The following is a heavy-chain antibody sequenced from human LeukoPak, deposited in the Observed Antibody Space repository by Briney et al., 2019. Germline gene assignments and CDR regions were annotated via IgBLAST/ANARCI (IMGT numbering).Heavy chain of an antibody. CDR3: AKESLVGATRGIDY. CDR1: GFTFSSSG. V-gene: IGHV3-30*18. Sequence: PGGSLRLSCAASGFTFSSSGMHWVRQAPGRGLEWVAVISYDGSHKYYVDSVKGRFTISRDNSKNTLYLQMNSLRAEDTAVYYCAKESLVGATRGIDYWGQGTLVTVSS. J-gene: IGHJ4*02. D-gene: IGHD1-26*01. CDR2: ISYDGSHK.